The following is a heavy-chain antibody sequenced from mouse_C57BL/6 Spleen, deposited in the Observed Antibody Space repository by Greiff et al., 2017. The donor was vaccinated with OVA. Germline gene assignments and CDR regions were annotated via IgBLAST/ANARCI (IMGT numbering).Heavy chain of an antibody. D-gene: IGHD4-1*01. CDR1: GYAFSSYW. V-gene: IGHV1-80*01. CDR2: IYPGDGDT. J-gene: IGHJ1*03. Sequence: QVQLKESGAELVKPGASVKISCKASGYAFSSYWMNWVKQRPGKGLEWIGQIYPGDGDTNYNGKFKGKATLTADKSSSTAYMQLSSLTSEDSAVYFCAPLGREYFDVWGTGTTVTVSS. CDR3: APLGREYFDV.